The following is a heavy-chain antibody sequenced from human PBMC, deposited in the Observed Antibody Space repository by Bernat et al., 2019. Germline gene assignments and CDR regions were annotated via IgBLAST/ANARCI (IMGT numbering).Heavy chain of an antibody. Sequence: EVQVVESGGGLVKPGGSLRLSCAASGFNINSYWTTWVRQAPGKGREWVANRKPDGSEMVEVDCVKGRFTISRDNSKNSLYLQMNSVRAEDTAVYYCARERRVYGMDVWGQGTTVTVSS. V-gene: IGHV3-7*03. CDR1: GFNINSYW. J-gene: IGHJ6*02. D-gene: IGHD6-25*01. CDR3: ARERRVYGMDV. CDR2: RKPDGSEM.